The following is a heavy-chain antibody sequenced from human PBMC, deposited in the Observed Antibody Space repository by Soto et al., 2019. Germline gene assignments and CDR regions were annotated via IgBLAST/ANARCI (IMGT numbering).Heavy chain of an antibody. D-gene: IGHD2-2*01. J-gene: IGHJ6*02. CDR3: ARFVRSCSATTCSTRADV. Sequence: SETLSLTCTVSGGFVNSDTHSWSWIRQTPGKRLGWIGFIYSGGSTKNPSLRSRVTMSVDTSKNQFSLKLRSVIVADTAVYHCARFVRSCSATTCSTRADVWGQGITVTVSS. CDR1: GGFVNSDTHS. CDR2: IYSGGST. V-gene: IGHV4-61*01.